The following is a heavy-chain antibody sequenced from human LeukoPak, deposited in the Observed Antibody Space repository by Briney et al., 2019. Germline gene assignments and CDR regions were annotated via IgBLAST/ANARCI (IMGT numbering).Heavy chain of an antibody. Sequence: PSETLSLTCAVYGGSFSSYYWSWIRQPPGKGLEWIGYIYYSGSTNYNPSLKSRVTISVDTSKNQFSLKLSSVTAADTAVYYCARSGGYGYYYYMDVWGKGTTVTVSS. V-gene: IGHV4-59*01. J-gene: IGHJ6*03. CDR1: GGSFSSYY. CDR2: IYYSGST. D-gene: IGHD5-18*01. CDR3: ARSGGYGYYYYMDV.